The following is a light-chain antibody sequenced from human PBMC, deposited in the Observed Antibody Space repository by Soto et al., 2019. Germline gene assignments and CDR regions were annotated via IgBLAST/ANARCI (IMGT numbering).Light chain of an antibody. Sequence: QSVLTQPASVSGSPGQSITISCTGTSSDVGGYNYVSWYQQHPGKAPKLMIYDVSNRPSGVSNRFSGSKSGNTASLTMSGLQAEDEADYYCSSYTRSSTLYVVFGGGTKLTVL. CDR2: DVS. V-gene: IGLV2-14*01. J-gene: IGLJ2*01. CDR3: SSYTRSSTLYVV. CDR1: SSDVGGYNY.